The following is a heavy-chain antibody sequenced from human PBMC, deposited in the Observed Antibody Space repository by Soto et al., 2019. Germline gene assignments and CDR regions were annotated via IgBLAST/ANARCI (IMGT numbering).Heavy chain of an antibody. CDR1: GFTFRRHA. D-gene: IGHD3-10*01. J-gene: IGHJ4*02. V-gene: IGHV3-30-3*01. Sequence: QVHLVASGGGVIQEGRSLTLSCEASGFTFRRHAIHWVRQAPGQGLEWVAVISRDGTNKYYEDSVKGRFTISRDNSKNTLSLQMNSLRREDTAVYYCARSRNGGVADSFDYWGQGTLGTVSS. CDR2: ISRDGTNK. CDR3: ARSRNGGVADSFDY.